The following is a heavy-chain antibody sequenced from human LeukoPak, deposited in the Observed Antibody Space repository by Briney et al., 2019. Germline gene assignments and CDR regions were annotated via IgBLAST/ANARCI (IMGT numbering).Heavy chain of an antibody. CDR1: GYTFTSYG. Sequence: ASVKVSCKASGYTFTSYGISWVRQAPGQGLEWMGWISAYNGNTNYAQKLQGRVTITTDTSTSTAYMELRSLRSDDTAVYYCARIGGLVDSGSYLSVLPFDYWGQGTLVTVSS. D-gene: IGHD1-26*01. CDR2: ISAYNGNT. CDR3: ARIGGLVDSGSYLSVLPFDY. J-gene: IGHJ4*02. V-gene: IGHV1-18*01.